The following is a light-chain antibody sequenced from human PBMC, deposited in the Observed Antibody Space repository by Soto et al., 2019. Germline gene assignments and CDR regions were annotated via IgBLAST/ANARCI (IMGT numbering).Light chain of an antibody. V-gene: IGLV2-14*01. CDR1: SSDVGGYNY. J-gene: IGLJ1*01. CDR2: EVS. CDR3: SSYTSASTLV. Sequence: QSALTQPASVSGSPGQSITISCTGSSSDVGGYNYVSWYQQYPGKAPKLMIYEVSYRPSGVSNRFSGSKSDNTASLTIYGLQAEDEADYCCSSYTSASTLVFGTGTKLTVL.